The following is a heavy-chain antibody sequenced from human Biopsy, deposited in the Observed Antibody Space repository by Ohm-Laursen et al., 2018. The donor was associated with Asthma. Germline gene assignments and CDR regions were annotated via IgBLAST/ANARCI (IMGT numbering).Heavy chain of an antibody. CDR2: INSVFGTT. V-gene: IGHV1-69*13. J-gene: IGHJ4*02. Sequence: SVKVSCKSLGGTFNTYVIGWVRQAPGQGLEWMGGINSVFGTTTYPQKFQDRVTITADDTTSTVYMELSNLRSEDTAVYYCARKAGSCISRTCYSLDFWGQGTLVTVSS. CDR3: ARKAGSCISRTCYSLDF. D-gene: IGHD2-2*01. CDR1: GGTFNTYV.